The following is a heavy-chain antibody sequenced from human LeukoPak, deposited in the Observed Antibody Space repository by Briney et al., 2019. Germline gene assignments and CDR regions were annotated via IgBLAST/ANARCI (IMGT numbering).Heavy chain of an antibody. CDR1: GGSFSGYY. CDR2: INHSGST. D-gene: IGHD3-10*01. Sequence: SETLSLTCAVYGGSFSGYYWSWIRQPPGKGLEWIGEINHSGSTNYNPSLKSRVTISVDTSKNQFSLKLSSVTAADTAVYYCARHVFKVPRDPGFYYYYYMDVWGKGTTVTISS. V-gene: IGHV4-34*01. J-gene: IGHJ6*03. CDR3: ARHVFKVPRDPGFYYYYYMDV.